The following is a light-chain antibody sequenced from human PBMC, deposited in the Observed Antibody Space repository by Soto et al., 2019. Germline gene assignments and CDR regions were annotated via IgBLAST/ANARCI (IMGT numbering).Light chain of an antibody. CDR1: SSDVGGYNY. CDR2: DVS. CDR3: SSYTSSSTRLNV. Sequence: QSALTQPASVSGSPGQSITISCTGTSSDVGGYNYVSWYQQHPGKAPKLMIYDVSNRPSGVSNRLSGSKSGNTASLTLSGLQAEDEADYYCSSYTSSSTRLNVFGTGTKLTVL. V-gene: IGLV2-14*01. J-gene: IGLJ1*01.